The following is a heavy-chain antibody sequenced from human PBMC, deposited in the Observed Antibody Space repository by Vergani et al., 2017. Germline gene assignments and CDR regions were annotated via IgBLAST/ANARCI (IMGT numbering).Heavy chain of an antibody. D-gene: IGHD1-20*01. CDR1: GYTFTGYY. CDR3: ASYNWKFYAFDI. CDR2: INPNSGGT. J-gene: IGHJ3*02. Sequence: QVQLVQSGAEVKKPGASVKVSCKASGYTFTGYYMHWVRQAPGQGLEWMGWINPNSGGTNYAKKFQGRVTMTRDTSISTAYMELSRLRSDDTAVYYCASYNWKFYAFDIWGQGTMVTVSS. V-gene: IGHV1-2*02.